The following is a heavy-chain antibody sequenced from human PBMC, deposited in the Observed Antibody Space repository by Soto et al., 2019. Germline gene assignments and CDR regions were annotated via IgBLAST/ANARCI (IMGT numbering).Heavy chain of an antibody. D-gene: IGHD3-22*01. Sequence: ASVKVSCKASGYTFDDYYLHWVRQAPGQGLEWMAVTNPSADSASFPQKFQGRLTMTRDTSTSTAYLELSNLKSEDTAVYYCARQSYDPTGYYLDYWGQGTLVTVYS. CDR2: TNPSADSA. CDR1: GYTFDDYY. CDR3: ARQSYDPTGYYLDY. V-gene: IGHV1-46*02. J-gene: IGHJ4*02.